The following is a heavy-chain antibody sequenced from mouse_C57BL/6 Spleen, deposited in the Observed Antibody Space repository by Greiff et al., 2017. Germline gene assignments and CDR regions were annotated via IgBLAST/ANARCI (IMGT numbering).Heavy chain of an antibody. V-gene: IGHV5-17*01. Sequence: EVQVVESGGGLVKPGGSLKLSCAASGFTFSDYGMHWVRQAPEKGLEWVAYISSGSSTIYYADTVKGRFTISRDNANNTLFLQMTSLRSEDTAMYYCARRGVLLPRDYAMDYWGQGTSVTVSS. D-gene: IGHD1-1*01. CDR2: ISSGSSTI. CDR1: GFTFSDYG. CDR3: ARRGVLLPRDYAMDY. J-gene: IGHJ4*01.